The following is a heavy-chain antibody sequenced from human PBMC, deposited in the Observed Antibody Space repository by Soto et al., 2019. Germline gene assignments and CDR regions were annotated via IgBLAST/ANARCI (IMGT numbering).Heavy chain of an antibody. CDR1: GFTFANYA. J-gene: IGHJ4*02. Sequence: GGSLRLSCTASGFTFANYAMHWVRQAPGKGLEWVSRVSAGGDNTDYADAVKGRFTISRDNSKNTLFLQMNSLRAEDTAIYYCAKGTGTFAPDFDYWGQGTPVTVSS. CDR3: AKGTGTFAPDFDY. CDR2: VSAGGDNT. V-gene: IGHV3-23*01. D-gene: IGHD1-1*01.